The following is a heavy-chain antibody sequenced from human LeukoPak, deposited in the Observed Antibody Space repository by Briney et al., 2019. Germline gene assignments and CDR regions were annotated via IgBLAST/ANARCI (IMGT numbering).Heavy chain of an antibody. V-gene: IGHV3-30-3*01. J-gene: IGHJ4*02. Sequence: PGGSLRLSCAASGFTFNSYAMHWVRQAPGKGLEWVSVLSSVGGDKYYADSVKGRFTISRDNSKKTLYLQMNTLRGEDTAVYCFACDGDLGAVAYYFDYWGQGTLVTVSS. CDR3: ACDGDLGAVAYYFDY. CDR2: LSSVGGDK. CDR1: GFTFNSYA. D-gene: IGHD7-27*01.